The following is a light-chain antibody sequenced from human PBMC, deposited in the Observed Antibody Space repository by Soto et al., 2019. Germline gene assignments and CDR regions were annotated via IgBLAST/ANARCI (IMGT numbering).Light chain of an antibody. CDR2: RAS. CDR3: QQYHHWPPIN. Sequence: VITQSPATLSVSPLERATLSFSASQSVDTPLVWYQQKPGQSPRLLIFRASTRASGIPARFSGSGSGTEFTLTIRSLQSEDFAVYYCQQYHHWPPINCGKGTRRENK. J-gene: IGKJ5*01. V-gene: IGKV3-15*01. CDR1: QSVDTP.